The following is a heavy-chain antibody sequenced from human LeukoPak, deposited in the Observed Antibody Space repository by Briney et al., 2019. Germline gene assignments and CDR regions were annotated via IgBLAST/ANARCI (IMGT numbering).Heavy chain of an antibody. CDR3: ARDRYSSTSWFDP. CDR1: GGSISSYY. Sequence: SETLSLTCTVPGGSISSYYWSWIRQPPGKGLEWIGYIYYSGSTNYNPSLKRRVTISVDTSKNQCSLKLSSVTAADTAVYYCARDRYSSTSWFDPWGQGTLVTVSS. CDR2: IYYSGST. D-gene: IGHD6-19*01. V-gene: IGHV4-59*01. J-gene: IGHJ5*02.